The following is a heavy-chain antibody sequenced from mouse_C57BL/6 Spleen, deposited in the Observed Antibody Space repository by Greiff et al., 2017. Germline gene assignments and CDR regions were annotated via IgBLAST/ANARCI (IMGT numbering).Heavy chain of an antibody. CDR3: ARNGYLPYYAMDY. Sequence: VKLMESGAELVKPGASVKMSCKASGYTFTTYPIEWMKQNHGKSLEWIGNFHPYNDDTKYNEKFKGKATLTVEKSSSTVYLELSRLTSDDSAVYYCARNGYLPYYAMDYWGQGTSVTVSS. CDR2: FHPYNDDT. V-gene: IGHV1-47*01. J-gene: IGHJ4*01. CDR1: GYTFTTYP. D-gene: IGHD2-2*01.